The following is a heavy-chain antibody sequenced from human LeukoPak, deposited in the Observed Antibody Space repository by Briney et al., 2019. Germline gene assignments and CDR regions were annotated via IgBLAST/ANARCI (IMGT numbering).Heavy chain of an antibody. J-gene: IGHJ6*02. CDR2: IYYSGST. CDR1: GGSISSGDYY. D-gene: IGHD6-13*01. V-gene: IGHV4-30-4*01. Sequence: SETLSLTCTVSGGSISSGDYYWSWIRQPPEKGLEWIGYIYYSGSTYYNPSLRSRVTISLDMSKSQFSLKLSSVTAADTAAYYCARASQIEYTSSWYGMDVWGQGTTVTVSS. CDR3: ARASQIEYTSSWYGMDV.